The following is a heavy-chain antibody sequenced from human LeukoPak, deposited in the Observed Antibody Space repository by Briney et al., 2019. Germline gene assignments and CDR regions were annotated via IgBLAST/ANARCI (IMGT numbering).Heavy chain of an antibody. Sequence: PSETLSLTCTVSGGSISSGDYYWSWIRQPPGKGLEWIGYIYYRGSTYYNQSLNIRVTISVDTSKNQVSLKLSSVTAADTAVYYCARWVVGGKGAFDYWGQGTLVTVSS. J-gene: IGHJ4*02. CDR3: ARWVVGGKGAFDY. CDR1: GGSISSGDYY. V-gene: IGHV4-30-4*08. D-gene: IGHD1-26*01. CDR2: IYYRGST.